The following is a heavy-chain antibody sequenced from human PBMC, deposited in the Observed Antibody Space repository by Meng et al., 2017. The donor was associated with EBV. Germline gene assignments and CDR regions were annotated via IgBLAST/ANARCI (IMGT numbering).Heavy chain of an antibody. J-gene: IGHJ4*02. V-gene: IGHV2-5*02. D-gene: IGHD3-10*01. CDR3: ADVAYRRGISYFDS. CDR1: GSSLTTRGMD. Sequence: QITVKESRPGPVKPTQTLTLNVTFSGSSLTTRGMDVGWIRQPPGKALEWLTLVNSDNDDRYCPLLRNRISTTNDTSKIQVFLRLTNMDTVDSGTYYCADVAYRRGISYFDSWGQGILVTVSS. CDR2: VNSDNDD.